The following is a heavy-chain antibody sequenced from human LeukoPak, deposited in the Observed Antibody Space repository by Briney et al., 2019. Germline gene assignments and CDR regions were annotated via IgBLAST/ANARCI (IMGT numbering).Heavy chain of an antibody. CDR1: GYTFTGDY. D-gene: IGHD3-3*01. V-gene: IGHV1-2*06. CDR3: ARAEGSTIFGVVTNLYYFDY. J-gene: IGHJ4*02. Sequence: ASVKVSCKASGYTFTGDYMHWVRQAPGQGLEWMGRINPNSGGTNYAQKFQGRVTMTRDTSISTAYMELSRLRSDDTAVYYCARAEGSTIFGVVTNLYYFDYWGQGTLVTVSS. CDR2: INPNSGGT.